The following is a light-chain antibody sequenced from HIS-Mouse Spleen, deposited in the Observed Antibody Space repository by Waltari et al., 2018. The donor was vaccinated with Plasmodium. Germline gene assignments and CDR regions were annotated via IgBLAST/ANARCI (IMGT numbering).Light chain of an antibody. J-gene: IGKJ2*01. CDR3: QQYGSSLYT. CDR2: GAS. Sequence: LTQSPGTLSLSPGERATLSCRASQSVSSSYLAWYQQKPGQAPRLLIYGASSRATGIPDRFSGSGSGTDFTLTISRLEPEDFAVYYCQQYGSSLYTFGQGTKLEIK. V-gene: IGKV3-20*01. CDR1: QSVSSSY.